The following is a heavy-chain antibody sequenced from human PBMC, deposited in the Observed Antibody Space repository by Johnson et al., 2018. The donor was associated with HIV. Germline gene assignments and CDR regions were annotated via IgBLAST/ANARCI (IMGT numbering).Heavy chain of an antibody. Sequence: VLLLESGGGVVRPGGSLRLSCAASGFTFDDYGMSWVRQVQGKGLEWVAGIDWDGGRQRYADSVKGRFTISRDNARNSLYMEMNGLRAEDAAVYYCARQHHYDSSGQGGGLDIWGQGTMVTVSS. CDR3: ARQHHYDSSGQGGGLDI. J-gene: IGHJ3*02. V-gene: IGHV3-20*04. CDR1: GFTFDDYG. CDR2: IDWDGGRQ. D-gene: IGHD3-22*01.